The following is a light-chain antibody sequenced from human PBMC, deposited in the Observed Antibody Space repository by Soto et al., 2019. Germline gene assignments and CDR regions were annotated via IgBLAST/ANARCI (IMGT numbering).Light chain of an antibody. V-gene: IGKV1-8*01. J-gene: IGKJ1*01. CDR2: AAS. CDR1: QGISRY. Sequence: AIRMTQSPSSLSASTGDRDTITCRASQGISRYLAWYQQKPGKAPKLLIYAASTLQSGVPSRFSGSGSGTDYTLNSSCLESGDFSSYYCQKYYSYPRTFRQGTKV. CDR3: QKYYSYPRT.